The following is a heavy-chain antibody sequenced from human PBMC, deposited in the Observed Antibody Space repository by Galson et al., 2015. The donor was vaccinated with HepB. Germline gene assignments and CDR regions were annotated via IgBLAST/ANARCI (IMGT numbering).Heavy chain of an antibody. CDR1: GFTFSTYW. D-gene: IGHD3-9*01. J-gene: IGHJ4*02. CDR3: ARGGYFDLRESFDH. V-gene: IGHV3-74*03. Sequence: SLRLSCAAYGFTFSTYWMHWVRQAPGKGLMWVARIMTDGSRATYAESLRGRFTISRDNAKNTLYLQMNGLGANDTAIYYCARGGYFDLRESFDHWGQGALVTVSS. CDR2: IMTDGSRA.